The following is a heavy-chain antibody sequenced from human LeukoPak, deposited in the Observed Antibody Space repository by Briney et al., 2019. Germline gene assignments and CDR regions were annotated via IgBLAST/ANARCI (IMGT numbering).Heavy chain of an antibody. CDR3: ARVSSSVYFDY. J-gene: IGHJ4*02. D-gene: IGHD2-2*01. CDR2: IYYSGST. CDR1: GGSISSYY. Sequence: PSETLSLTCTVSGGSISSYYWSWIRQPPGKGRELIGYIYYSGSTNYNPSLKSRVTISVDTSKNQFSLKLSSVTAADTAVYYCARVSSSVYFDYWGQGTLVTVSS. V-gene: IGHV4-59*01.